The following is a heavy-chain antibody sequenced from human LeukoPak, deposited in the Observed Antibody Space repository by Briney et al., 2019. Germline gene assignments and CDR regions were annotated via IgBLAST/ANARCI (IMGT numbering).Heavy chain of an antibody. J-gene: IGHJ4*02. V-gene: IGHV3-30*01. D-gene: IGHD3-22*01. CDR2: ISYDGSNK. CDR1: GFTFSSYA. CDR3: ARVYDSSGYYYGALDY. Sequence: GGSLRLSSAASGFTFSSYAMHWVRQAPGKGLEWVAVISYDGSNKYYADSVKGRFTISRDNSKNTLYLQMNSLRAEDAAVYYCARVYDSSGYYYGALDYWGQGTLVTVSS.